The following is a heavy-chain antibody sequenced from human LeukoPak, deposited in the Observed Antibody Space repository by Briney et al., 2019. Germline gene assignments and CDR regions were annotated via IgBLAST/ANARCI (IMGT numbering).Heavy chain of an antibody. CDR1: GFTFSGSA. D-gene: IGHD6-13*01. CDR2: IRSKANSYAT. CDR3: TRREASRRNYFDY. Sequence: GGSLRLSCAASGFTFSGSAMHWVRQASGKGLEWVGRIRSKANSYATAYAASVKGRFTISRDVSKNTAYLQMNSLKTEDTAVYYCTRREASRRNYFDYWGQGTLVTVSS. V-gene: IGHV3-73*01. J-gene: IGHJ4*02.